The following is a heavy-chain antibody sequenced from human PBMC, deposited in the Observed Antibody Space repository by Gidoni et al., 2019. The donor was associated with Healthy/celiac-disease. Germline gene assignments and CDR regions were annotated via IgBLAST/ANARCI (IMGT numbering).Heavy chain of an antibody. J-gene: IGHJ4*02. Sequence: EVQLVESGGGLVKPGGSLRLSCAASGFTFSSYSMNWVRQAPGKGLEWVSSLSSSSSYIYYADSVKGRFTISRDNAKNSLYLQMNSLRAEDTAVYYCASVSGSYYDYWGQGTLVTVSS. V-gene: IGHV3-21*01. CDR2: LSSSSSYI. D-gene: IGHD1-26*01. CDR1: GFTFSSYS. CDR3: ASVSGSYYDY.